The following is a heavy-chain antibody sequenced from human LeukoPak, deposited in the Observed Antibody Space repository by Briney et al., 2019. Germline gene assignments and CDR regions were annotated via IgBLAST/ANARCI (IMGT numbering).Heavy chain of an antibody. Sequence: GGSLRLSCAASGFTFSSYGMHWVRQAPGKGLEWVAVISYDGSNKYYADSVKGRFTISRDNSKNTLYLQMNSLRAEDTAVYYCAKLFGEPKTSIDYWGQGTLVTVSS. J-gene: IGHJ4*02. CDR3: AKLFGEPKTSIDY. CDR2: ISYDGSNK. D-gene: IGHD3-10*02. V-gene: IGHV3-30*18. CDR1: GFTFSSYG.